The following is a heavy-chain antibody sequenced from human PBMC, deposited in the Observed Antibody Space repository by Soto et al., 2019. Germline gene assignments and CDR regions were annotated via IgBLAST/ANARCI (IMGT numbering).Heavy chain of an antibody. CDR2: INHSGST. J-gene: IGHJ4*02. CDR3: ARHFSVDYFDS. CDR1: CGSFRGYY. Sequence: SETMSLTCAVYCGSFRGYYWTWIRQPPGKGLEWIGEINHSGSTNYNPSLKSRVTFSVDRSKNQFSLKLSSVTAADTAVYYCARHFSVDYFDSWGQGALVTVSS. V-gene: IGHV4-34*01.